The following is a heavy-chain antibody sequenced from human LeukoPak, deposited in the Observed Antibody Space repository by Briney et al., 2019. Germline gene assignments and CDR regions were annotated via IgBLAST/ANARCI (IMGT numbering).Heavy chain of an antibody. V-gene: IGHV3-74*01. CDR3: ARVLSISSTSCYSY. D-gene: IGHD2-2*01. J-gene: IGHJ4*02. CDR1: GFTFSSYW. CDR2: INSDGSST. Sequence: GGSLRLSCAAPGFTFSSYWMHWVRQAPGKGLVWVSRINSDGSSTSYADSVKGRFTISRDNAKTKLYLKMNSLRAEDTAVYYCARVLSISSTSCYSYWGKGTLVTASS.